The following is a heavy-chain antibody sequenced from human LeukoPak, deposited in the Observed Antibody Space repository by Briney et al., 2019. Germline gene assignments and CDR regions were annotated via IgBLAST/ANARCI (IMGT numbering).Heavy chain of an antibody. CDR1: GFTFSSYW. J-gene: IGHJ4*02. CDR2: ISYDGSNK. CDR3: ARDIGWELSTSAHFDY. V-gene: IGHV3-30-3*01. D-gene: IGHD1-26*01. Sequence: GGSLRLSCAASGFTFSSYWMSWVRQAPGKGLEWVAVISYDGSNKYYADSVKGRFTISRDNSKNTLYLQMNSLRAEDTAVYYCARDIGWELSTSAHFDYWGQGTLVTVSS.